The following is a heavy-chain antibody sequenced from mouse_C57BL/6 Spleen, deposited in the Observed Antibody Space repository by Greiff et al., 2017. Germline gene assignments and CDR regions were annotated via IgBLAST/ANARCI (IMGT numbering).Heavy chain of an antibody. Sequence: QVQLQQPGAELVRPGSSVKLSCKASGYTFTSYWMHWVKQRPIQGLEWIGNIDPSDSETHYNQKFKDKATLTVDKSSSTAYMQLSSLTSEDSAVYYCAREDYYGSSWGKNYFDYWGQGTTLTVTS. CDR3: AREDYYGSSWGKNYFDY. CDR1: GYTFTSYW. V-gene: IGHV1-52*01. D-gene: IGHD1-1*01. J-gene: IGHJ2*01. CDR2: IDPSDSET.